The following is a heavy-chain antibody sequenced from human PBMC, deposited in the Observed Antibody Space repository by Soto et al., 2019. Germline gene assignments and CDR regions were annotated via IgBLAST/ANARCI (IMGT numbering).Heavy chain of an antibody. CDR2: IYYSGST. Sequence: PSEPMSVTCSVSDGSISSGGYYWSWIRQHPGKGLEWIGYIYYSGSTYYNPSLKSRVTISVDTSKNQFSLKLSSVTAADTAVYYCARSIDSWGQGTLVTVSS. CDR1: DGSISSGGYY. CDR3: ARSIDS. V-gene: IGHV4-31*03. J-gene: IGHJ5*01.